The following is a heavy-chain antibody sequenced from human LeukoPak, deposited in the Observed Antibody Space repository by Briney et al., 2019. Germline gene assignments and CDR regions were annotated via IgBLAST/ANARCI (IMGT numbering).Heavy chain of an antibody. V-gene: IGHV4-34*01. J-gene: IGHJ5*02. Sequence: SETLSLTCAVYGGSFSGYYWSWIRQPPGKGLEWIGEINHSGSTNYNPSLKSRVTISVDTPKNQFSLKLSSVTAADTAVYYCARGLRYCSSTSCYSGPRWFDPWGQGTLVTVSS. CDR3: ARGLRYCSSTSCYSGPRWFDP. CDR2: INHSGST. CDR1: GGSFSGYY. D-gene: IGHD2-2*02.